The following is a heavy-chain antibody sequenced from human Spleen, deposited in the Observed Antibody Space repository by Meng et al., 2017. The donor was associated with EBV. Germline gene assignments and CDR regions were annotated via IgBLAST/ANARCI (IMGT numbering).Heavy chain of an antibody. CDR3: VRGGHDGGRFDP. J-gene: IGHJ5*02. CDR1: GFIFDDYG. CDR2: ISWNGDSA. D-gene: IGHD3-16*01. Sequence: EGRRLWCGGVVGRAGCHLRLSCEASGFIFDDYGMNWVRQGPGKGLEWVSGISWNGDSAGYADSVKGRFTISRDKATNSLHLQMDSLRAEDTALYYCVRGGHDGGRFDPWGQGTLVTVSS. V-gene: IGHV3-20*04.